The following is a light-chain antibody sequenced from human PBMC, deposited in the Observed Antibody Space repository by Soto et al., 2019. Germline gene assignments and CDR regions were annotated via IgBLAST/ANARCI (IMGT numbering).Light chain of an antibody. Sequence: QSVLTQPASVSGSPGQSITISCTGTSSDVGGYKYVSWYQQHPDKAPKLMIYEVTNRPSGVSNRFSGSKSGNTASLTISGLQAEDEADYYCSSYTSSSTRVFGTGTKVTVL. CDR1: SSDVGGYKY. V-gene: IGLV2-14*01. CDR3: SSYTSSSTRV. J-gene: IGLJ1*01. CDR2: EVT.